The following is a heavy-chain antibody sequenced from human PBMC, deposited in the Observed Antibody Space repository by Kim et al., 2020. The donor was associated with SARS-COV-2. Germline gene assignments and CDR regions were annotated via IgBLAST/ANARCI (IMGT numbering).Heavy chain of an antibody. CDR3: ARRDDYGDYVAAFDI. D-gene: IGHD4-17*01. J-gene: IGHJ3*02. CDR1: GGSISSSSYY. Sequence: SETLSLTCTVSGGSISSSSYYWGWIRQPPGKGLEWIGSIYYSGSTYYNPSLKSRVTISVDTSKNQFSLKLSSVTAADTAVYYCARRDDYGDYVAAFDIWGQGTMVTVSS. V-gene: IGHV4-39*01. CDR2: IYYSGST.